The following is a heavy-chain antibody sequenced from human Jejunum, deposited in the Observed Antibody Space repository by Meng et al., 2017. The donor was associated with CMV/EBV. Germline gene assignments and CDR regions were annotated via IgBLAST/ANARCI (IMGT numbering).Heavy chain of an antibody. V-gene: IGHV4-4*02. J-gene: IGHJ4*02. CDR2: IYHSGST. CDR3: ARVGAYCGGDCYHPR. Sequence: VPLWWSGPRLVNPSGTLPLTFAVSGGSLSSRNWWSWVRQLPGKGLEWIGEIYHSGSTNYNPSLKSRVTISVDESKNQFSLRLSSVTAADTAVYYCARVGAYCGGDCYHPRWGQGTLVTVSS. D-gene: IGHD2-21*02. CDR1: GGSLSSRNW.